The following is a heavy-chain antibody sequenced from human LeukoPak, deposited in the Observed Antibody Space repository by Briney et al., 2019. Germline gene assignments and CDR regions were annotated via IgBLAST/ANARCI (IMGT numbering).Heavy chain of an antibody. CDR2: INPSGGST. J-gene: IGHJ4*02. Sequence: ASVTVSCTASGDTFTSYYMHWVRQAPGQGLEWMGIINPSGGSTSYAQKFQGRVTMTRDTSTSAVYMELSSLRSEDTAVYYCAREGITGTTYFDYWGQGTLVTVSS. CDR1: GDTFTSYY. CDR3: AREGITGTTYFDY. V-gene: IGHV1-46*01. D-gene: IGHD1-7*01.